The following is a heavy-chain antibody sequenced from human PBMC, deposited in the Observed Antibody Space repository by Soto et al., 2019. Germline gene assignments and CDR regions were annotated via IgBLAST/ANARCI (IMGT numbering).Heavy chain of an antibody. Sequence: PSETLSLTCTVSGGSISSSSYYCGWIRQPPGKGLEWIGSIYYSGSTYYNPSLKSRVTISVDTSKNQFSLKLSSVTAADTAVYYCARGQAGNDAFDIWGQGTMVTVSS. CDR1: GGSISSSSYY. D-gene: IGHD6-19*01. V-gene: IGHV4-39*01. J-gene: IGHJ3*02. CDR3: ARGQAGNDAFDI. CDR2: IYYSGST.